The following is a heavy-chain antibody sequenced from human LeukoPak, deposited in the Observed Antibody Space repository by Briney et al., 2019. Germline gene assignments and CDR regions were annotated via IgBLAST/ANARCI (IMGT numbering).Heavy chain of an antibody. V-gene: IGHV3-7*05. Sequence: GGSLRLSRAASGFSFGSYWMSWVRQAPGRGLEWVANIKTDGSKKYYLDSVKGRFTISRDNTEKSLYLQMNGLGAEDTAVYYCARETSELYSESWSEYFQYWGQGTLVTVSS. D-gene: IGHD6-13*01. J-gene: IGHJ1*01. CDR2: IKTDGSKK. CDR3: ARETSELYSESWSEYFQY. CDR1: GFSFGSYW.